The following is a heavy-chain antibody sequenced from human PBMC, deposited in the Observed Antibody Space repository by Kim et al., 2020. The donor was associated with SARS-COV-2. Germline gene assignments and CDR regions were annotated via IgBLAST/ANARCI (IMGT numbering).Heavy chain of an antibody. CDR1: GFIFSSFV. CDR3: AKDRGHNP. Sequence: GGSLRLSCAASGFIFSSFVMGWVRQAPGKGLEWVSAISASGGSTFYADSVRGRFTISRDNSKNTLYLDMNSLRAEDTAVYYCAKDRGHNPWGQGTLVTVSS. J-gene: IGHJ5*02. V-gene: IGHV3-23*01. CDR2: ISASGGST.